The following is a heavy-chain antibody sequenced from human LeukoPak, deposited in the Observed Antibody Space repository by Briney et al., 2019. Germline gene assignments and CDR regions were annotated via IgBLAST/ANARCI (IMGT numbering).Heavy chain of an antibody. J-gene: IGHJ4*02. CDR2: IYTSGST. CDR3: ARYGSGSHDFDY. CDR1: GGSISRYY. D-gene: IGHD3-10*01. Sequence: SETLSLTCTLSGGSISRYYWSSIRQPAGKGLEWIGRIYTSGSTNYTPSLKSRVTMSVDTSKNQFSLKLSSVTAADTAVYYCARYGSGSHDFDYWGQGTLVTVSS. V-gene: IGHV4-4*07.